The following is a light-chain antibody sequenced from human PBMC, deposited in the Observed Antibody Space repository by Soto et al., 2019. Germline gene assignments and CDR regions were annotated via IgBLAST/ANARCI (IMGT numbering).Light chain of an antibody. CDR3: QQYNNWPPYT. Sequence: ELVMTQSPATLSVSPGERATLSCRASQSVSSNLAWYQQKPGQAPRLLIYGASTRATGIPARFSGSRSGTEFTITITSQQSEDFAVYYCQQYNNWPPYTFGQGTKLEIK. V-gene: IGKV3-15*01. CDR1: QSVSSN. J-gene: IGKJ2*01. CDR2: GAS.